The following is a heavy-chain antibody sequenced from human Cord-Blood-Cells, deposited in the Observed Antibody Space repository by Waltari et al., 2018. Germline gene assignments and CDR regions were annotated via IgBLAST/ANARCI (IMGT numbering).Heavy chain of an antibody. Sequence: QVQLVQSGAEVKKPGSSVKFSCKASGGTFSSYAISWVRQAPGQGLGWMGGIIPICGTANDAQKFQGRVTITADKSTSTAYMERSSLRSEDTAVYYCARDSIRDFWSGYSWFDPWGQGTLVTVSS. CDR3: ARDSIRDFWSGYSWFDP. CDR2: IIPICGTA. D-gene: IGHD3-3*01. CDR1: GGTFSSYA. J-gene: IGHJ5*02. V-gene: IGHV1-69*06.